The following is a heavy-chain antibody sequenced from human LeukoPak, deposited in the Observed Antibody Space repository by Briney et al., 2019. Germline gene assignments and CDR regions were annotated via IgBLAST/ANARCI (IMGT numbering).Heavy chain of an antibody. D-gene: IGHD6-13*01. J-gene: IGHJ4*02. CDR1: GFTFSSYT. CDR3: ASDIATAGHFAFDY. Sequence: PGGSVRLSCAASGFTFSSYTMNWVRQGPGKGLEWVSSISTSSSYIHYADSVKGRFTISRDNAKNSLFLQMNSLRAEDTAVYYCASDIATAGHFAFDYWGQGTLVTVSS. CDR2: ISTSSSYI. V-gene: IGHV3-21*01.